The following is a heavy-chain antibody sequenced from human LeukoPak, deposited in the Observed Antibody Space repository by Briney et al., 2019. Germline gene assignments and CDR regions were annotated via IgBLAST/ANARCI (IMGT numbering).Heavy chain of an antibody. CDR3: ARVSGTMVRGVPIRYFDY. V-gene: IGHV1-69*13. J-gene: IGHJ4*02. CDR2: IIPIFGTA. Sequence: ASVTVSCKASGGTFSSYAISWVRQAPGQGLEWMGGIIPIFGTANYAQKFQGRVTITADESTGTAYMELSSLRSEDTAVYYCARVSGTMVRGVPIRYFDYWGQGTLVTVSS. CDR1: GGTFSSYA. D-gene: IGHD3-10*01.